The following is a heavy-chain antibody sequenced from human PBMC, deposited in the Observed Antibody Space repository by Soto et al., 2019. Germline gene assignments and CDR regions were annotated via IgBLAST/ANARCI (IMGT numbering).Heavy chain of an antibody. CDR3: ARDLVWVEWLRLHWFVP. V-gene: IGHV1-18*01. D-gene: IGHD5-12*01. CDR1: GGTFSSYA. CDR2: ISAYNGNT. Sequence: GASVKVSCKASGGTFSSYAISWVRQAPGQGLEWMGWISAYNGNTNYAQKLQGRVTVTTDTSTSTAYMELRSLRSDDTAVYYCARDLVWVEWLRLHWFVPWCHGILVTVST. J-gene: IGHJ5*02.